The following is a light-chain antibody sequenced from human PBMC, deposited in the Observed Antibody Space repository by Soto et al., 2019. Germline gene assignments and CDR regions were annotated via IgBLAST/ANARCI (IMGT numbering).Light chain of an antibody. V-gene: IGLV6-57*04. J-gene: IGLJ3*02. CDR3: QSYDSRNWV. CDR2: EDN. CDR1: SGSIASNY. Sequence: NFMLTQPHSVSESPGKTVTISCTRSSGSIASNYVQWYQQRPGSAPTTVIYEDNQRPSGVPDRFSGSIDSSSNSASLTISGLKTEDEAYYYCQSYDSRNWVFGGGTKLTVL.